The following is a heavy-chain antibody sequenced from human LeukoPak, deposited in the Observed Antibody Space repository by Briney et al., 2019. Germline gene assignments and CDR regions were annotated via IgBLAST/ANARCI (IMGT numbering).Heavy chain of an antibody. CDR1: GFTFDAFG. D-gene: IGHD7-27*01. CDR3: ARVWAWGSGNYFDN. V-gene: IGHV3-20*04. Sequence: PGGSLRLSCAASGFTFDAFGMTWVRQAPGKGLEWVSAIRGDAGSTGYADSVKGRFTISSNNAKNSLYLQMNSLRVEDTALYYCARVWAWGSGNYFDNWGQGTLVTVSS. CDR2: IRGDAGST. J-gene: IGHJ4*02.